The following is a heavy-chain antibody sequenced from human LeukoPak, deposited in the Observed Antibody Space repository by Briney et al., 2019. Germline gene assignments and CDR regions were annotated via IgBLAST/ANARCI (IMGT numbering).Heavy chain of an antibody. J-gene: IGHJ3*02. CDR3: AKLTESPNYDILTGAAFDI. D-gene: IGHD3-9*01. Sequence: GGSLRLSCAASGFTFSSYGMHWVRQAPGKGLEWVAFIRYNGSNKYYADSVKGRFTISRDNSKNTLYLQMNSLRAEDTAVYYCAKLTESPNYDILTGAAFDIWGQGTMVTVSS. V-gene: IGHV3-30*02. CDR1: GFTFSSYG. CDR2: IRYNGSNK.